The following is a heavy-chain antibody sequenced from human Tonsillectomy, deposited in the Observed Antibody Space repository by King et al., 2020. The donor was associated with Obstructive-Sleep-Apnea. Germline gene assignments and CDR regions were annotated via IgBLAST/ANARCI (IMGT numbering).Heavy chain of an antibody. CDR3: ARGIAVADDYGMDV. CDR1: GGSISSGDYY. J-gene: IGHJ6*02. V-gene: IGHV4-30-4*01. D-gene: IGHD6-19*01. CDR2: IYYSGST. Sequence: VQLQESGPGLVKPSQTLSLTCTVSGGSISSGDYYWSWIRQPPGKGLEWIGYIYYSGSTYYNASLKSRVTISVEMSKNQLSLKLSPVTAADTAVYYCARGIAVADDYGMDVWGQGTTVTVSS.